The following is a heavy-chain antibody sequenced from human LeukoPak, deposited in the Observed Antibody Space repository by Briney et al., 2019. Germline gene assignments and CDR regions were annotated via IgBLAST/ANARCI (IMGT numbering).Heavy chain of an antibody. Sequence: GGSLRLSCAASGFTFSSYWMSWVRQAPGKGLEWVVNTKQDGSEKNYVDSGKGRFTISRDNAKDSLYLQMNSLRAEDTAMYYCVRVYGDYFDYWGQGTLVTVSS. D-gene: IGHD4-17*01. CDR2: TKQDGSEK. CDR1: GFTFSSYW. J-gene: IGHJ4*02. CDR3: VRVYGDYFDY. V-gene: IGHV3-7*01.